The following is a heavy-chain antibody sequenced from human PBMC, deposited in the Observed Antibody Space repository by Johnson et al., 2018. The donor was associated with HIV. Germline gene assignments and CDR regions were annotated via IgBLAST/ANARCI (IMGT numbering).Heavy chain of an antibody. CDR1: GFTFSSYG. Sequence: VQLVESGGGVVQPGRSLRLSCAASGFTFSSYGMHWVRQAPGKGLEWVSLINWDGDSTYYADSVKGRFTISRDNSKNSLYLQMNSLRPEDTGLYYCAKDRTSRDAFDIWGQGTMVTVSS. V-gene: IGHV3-43D*03. D-gene: IGHD2-2*01. CDR2: INWDGDST. J-gene: IGHJ3*02. CDR3: AKDRTSRDAFDI.